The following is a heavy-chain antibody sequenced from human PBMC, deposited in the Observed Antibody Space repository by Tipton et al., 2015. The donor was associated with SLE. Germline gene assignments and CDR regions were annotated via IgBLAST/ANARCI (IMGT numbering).Heavy chain of an antibody. CDR1: GGSISSYY. Sequence: TLSLTCTVSGGSISSYYWSWIRQPPGKELEWIGYIYYSGSTNYNPSLKSRVTISVDTSKNQFSLKLSSVTAADTAVYYCARGAYFDLWGRGTLVTVSS. V-gene: IGHV4-59*01. J-gene: IGHJ2*01. CDR2: IYYSGST. CDR3: ARGAYFDL.